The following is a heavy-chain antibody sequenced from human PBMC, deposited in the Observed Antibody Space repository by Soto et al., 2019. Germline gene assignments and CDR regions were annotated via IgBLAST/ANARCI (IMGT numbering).Heavy chain of an antibody. CDR1: GGTFSSYA. CDR3: ARSIVVVTAADY. Sequence: ASVKVSCNASGGTFSSYAISLVRQAPGQRLEWMGWINAGNGNTKYSQKFQGRVTITRDTSASTAYMELSSLRSEDTAVYYCARSIVVVTAADYWGQGTLVTVSS. J-gene: IGHJ4*02. D-gene: IGHD2-21*02. V-gene: IGHV1-3*01. CDR2: INAGNGNT.